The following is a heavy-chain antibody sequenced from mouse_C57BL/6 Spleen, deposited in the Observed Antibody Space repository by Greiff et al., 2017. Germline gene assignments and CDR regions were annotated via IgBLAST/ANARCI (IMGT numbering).Heavy chain of an antibody. CDR3: ARYRYYGYYAMDY. CDR1: GFTFTDYY. Sequence: EVKLMESGGGLVQPGGSLSLSCAASGFTFTDYYMSWVRQPPGKALEWLGFIRNKANGYTTEYSASVKGRFTISRDNSQSIIDLQMNALRAEDSATYYCARYRYYGYYAMDYWGQGTSVTVSS. D-gene: IGHD1-1*01. CDR2: IRNKANGYTT. J-gene: IGHJ4*01. V-gene: IGHV7-3*01.